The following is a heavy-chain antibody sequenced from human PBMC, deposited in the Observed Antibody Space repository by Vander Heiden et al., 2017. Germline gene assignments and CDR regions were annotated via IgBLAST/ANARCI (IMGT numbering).Heavy chain of an antibody. CDR3: ARGLTPGKTDLVTAIPGRDAFDI. CDR2: INAGNGNT. D-gene: IGHD2-21*02. CDR1: GYTFTSYA. Sequence: QVQLVQSGAEVKKPGASVKVSCKASGYTFTSYAMHWVRQAPGQRLEWMGWINAGNGNTKYSQKFQGRVTITRDTSASTAYMELSSLRSEDTAVYYCARGLTPGKTDLVTAIPGRDAFDIWGQGTMVTVSS. V-gene: IGHV1-3*01. J-gene: IGHJ3*02.